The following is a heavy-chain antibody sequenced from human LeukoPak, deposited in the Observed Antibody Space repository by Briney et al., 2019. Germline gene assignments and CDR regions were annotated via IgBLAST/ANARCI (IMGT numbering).Heavy chain of an antibody. Sequence: GGSVNDSCQASGYTFTSYYIQGLRQAPGQGLEWMGIINHSGGSASYAQKFQGRVTMTRDTSTSTVYMELSSLKSEDTAVYYCARGWIRRWFDPWGQGTLVTVSS. J-gene: IGHJ5*02. V-gene: IGHV1-46*01. CDR2: INHSGGSA. D-gene: IGHD5-18*01. CDR3: ARGWIRRWFDP. CDR1: GYTFTSYY.